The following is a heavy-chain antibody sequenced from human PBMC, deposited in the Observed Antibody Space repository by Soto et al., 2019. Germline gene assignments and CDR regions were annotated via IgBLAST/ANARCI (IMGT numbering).Heavy chain of an antibody. V-gene: IGHV6-1*01. CDR2: TYYRSNWRH. CDR3: ARDRPLSIAARTYYYYGMDV. D-gene: IGHD6-6*01. CDR1: GYSVSSNTAA. Sequence: SHTLSLTCAISGYSVSSNTAAWNLIRSSPSRGLEWLGRTYYRSNWRHDYAVSVKSRITINPDTSKNQFSLQLNSVTPEDTAVYYCARDRPLSIAARTYYYYGMDVWGQGTTVTVSS. J-gene: IGHJ6*02.